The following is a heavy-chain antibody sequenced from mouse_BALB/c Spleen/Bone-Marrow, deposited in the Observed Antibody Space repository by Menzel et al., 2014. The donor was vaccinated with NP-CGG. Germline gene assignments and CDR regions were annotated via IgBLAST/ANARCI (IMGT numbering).Heavy chain of an antibody. CDR3: TRSGNYLFAY. Sequence: VQLQQSGAELVKPVASVRLSCKASGYTFTNYYMYWVKQRPGQGLEWIGEINPSNGGTNFNEKFKSKATLTVDKSSNTTYMQLSSLTSEDSAVYYCTRSGNYLFAYWGQGTLVTVSA. V-gene: IGHV1S81*02. J-gene: IGHJ3*01. CDR2: INPSNGGT. CDR1: GYTFTNYY. D-gene: IGHD2-1*01.